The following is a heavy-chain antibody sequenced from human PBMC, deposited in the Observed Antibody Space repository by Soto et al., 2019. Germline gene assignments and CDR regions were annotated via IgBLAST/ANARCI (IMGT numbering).Heavy chain of an antibody. D-gene: IGHD6-13*01. J-gene: IGHJ4*02. V-gene: IGHV3-15*01. Sequence: GGALRLSCAASGFTFINAWMSWVRQAPGKGLEWVGRIKSKTDGGTTDYAAPVKGRFTISRDDSKNTLYLQMNSLKTEDTAVYYCTTDGGQQLAFDYWGQGTLVTVSS. CDR3: TTDGGQQLAFDY. CDR2: IKSKTDGGTT. CDR1: GFTFINAW.